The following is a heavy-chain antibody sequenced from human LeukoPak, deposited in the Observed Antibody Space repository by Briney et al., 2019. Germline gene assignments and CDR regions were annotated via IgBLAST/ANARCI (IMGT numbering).Heavy chain of an antibody. CDR3: ARDTPYYYDSSGSEYFDL. D-gene: IGHD3-22*01. J-gene: IGHJ2*01. CDR1: GGTFSSYA. Sequence: SVKVSCKASGGTFSSYAISWVRQAPGQGLEWMERIIPIFGTANYAQKFQGRVTITTDESTSTAYMELSSLRTEDTAVYYCARDTPYYYDSSGSEYFDLWGRGTLVTVSS. V-gene: IGHV1-69*05. CDR2: IIPIFGTA.